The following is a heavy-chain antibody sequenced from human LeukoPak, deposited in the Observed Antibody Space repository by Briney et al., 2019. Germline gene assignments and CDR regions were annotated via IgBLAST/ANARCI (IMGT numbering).Heavy chain of an antibody. V-gene: IGHV1-24*01. CDR1: GYTLTELS. Sequence: ASVKVSCKVSGYTLTELSMHWVRQAPGKGLEWMGGFDPEDGETIYAQKFQGRVTMTEDTSTDTAYMELSSLRSEDTAVYYCATGLVLRFLEWPHYMDVWGKGTTVTVSS. D-gene: IGHD3-3*01. CDR2: FDPEDGET. J-gene: IGHJ6*03. CDR3: ATGLVLRFLEWPHYMDV.